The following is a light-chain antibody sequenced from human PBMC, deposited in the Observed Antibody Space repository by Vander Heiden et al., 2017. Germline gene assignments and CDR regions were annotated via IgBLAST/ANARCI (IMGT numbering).Light chain of an antibody. J-gene: IGKJ4*01. Sequence: DTQMTQSPSSLSASVGDRVTITCRASQSISSYLNWYQQKPGKAPKLLIYAASSLQSGVPSRFSGSGSGTDFTLTISSLQPEDFATYYCQQSYSTPPLTFGGGGNVEIK. CDR3: QQSYSTPPLT. CDR2: AAS. V-gene: IGKV1-39*01. CDR1: QSISSY.